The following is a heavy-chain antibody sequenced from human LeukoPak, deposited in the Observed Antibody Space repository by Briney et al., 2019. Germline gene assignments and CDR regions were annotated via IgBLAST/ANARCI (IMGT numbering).Heavy chain of an antibody. D-gene: IGHD1-26*01. J-gene: IGHJ5*02. CDR3: ARGGNYWPQWWFDP. CDR1: GYSISSGNY. V-gene: IGHV4-38-2*02. Sequence: SETLSLTCSVSGYSISSGNYWGWIRLPPGKGLQWIGSIYHSGSTYYNPSLKSRVTMSLDASKSQFSLELNSVTPADTAVYYCARGGNYWPQWWFDPWGRGTLVSVSS. CDR2: IYHSGST.